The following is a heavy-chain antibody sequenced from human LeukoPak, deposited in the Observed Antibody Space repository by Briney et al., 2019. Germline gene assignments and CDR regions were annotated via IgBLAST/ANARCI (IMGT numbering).Heavy chain of an antibody. Sequence: SETLSLTCTVSGGSISSYYWSWIRQPPGKGLEWIGYIYYSGSTNYNPSLKSRVTISVDTSKNQFSLKLSSVTAADTAVYYCASNYYGSGSYRDWGQGTLVTVSS. CDR3: ASNYYGSGSYRD. CDR1: GGSISSYY. V-gene: IGHV4-59*08. D-gene: IGHD3-10*01. J-gene: IGHJ4*02. CDR2: IYYSGST.